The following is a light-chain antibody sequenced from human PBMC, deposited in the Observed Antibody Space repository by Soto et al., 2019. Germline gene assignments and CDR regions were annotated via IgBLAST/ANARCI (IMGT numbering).Light chain of an antibody. J-gene: IGKJ4*01. CDR2: GAS. CDR1: QGISDY. Sequence: DIQLTQSPSFLSASVGDRVTISCRASQGISDYLAWYQQKPGKAPKLLIYGASTLQSGVPSRFSGSASGAEFTLTISSLQPEDFATYFCQQFNAYPLTFGGGTKLEIK. V-gene: IGKV1-9*01. CDR3: QQFNAYPLT.